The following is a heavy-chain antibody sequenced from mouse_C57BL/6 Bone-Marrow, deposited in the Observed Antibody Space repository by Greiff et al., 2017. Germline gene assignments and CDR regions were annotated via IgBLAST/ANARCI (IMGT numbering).Heavy chain of an antibody. CDR2: IDPSDSYT. D-gene: IGHD1-1*01. Sequence: VQLQQPGAELVMPGASVKLSCKASGYTFTSYWMHWVKQRPGQGLEWIGEIDPSDSYTNYNQKFKGKSTLTVDKSSSTAYMQLSSLTSEDSAVYYCASKFSYYYGFAYWGQGTLVTVSA. V-gene: IGHV1-69*01. J-gene: IGHJ3*01. CDR3: ASKFSYYYGFAY. CDR1: GYTFTSYW.